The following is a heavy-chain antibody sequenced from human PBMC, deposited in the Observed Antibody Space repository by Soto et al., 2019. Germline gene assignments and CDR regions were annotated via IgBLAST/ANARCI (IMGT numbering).Heavy chain of an antibody. D-gene: IGHD5-18*01. V-gene: IGHV4-59*01. CDR2: IYYSGST. J-gene: IGHJ4*02. CDR3: ARSYTAMVPFDY. CDR1: GGSISSYY. Sequence: SETLSHTCTVPGGSISSYYWIWIRQPPGKGLEWIGYIYYSGSTNYNPSLKSRVTISVDTSKNQFSLKLSSVTAADTAVYYCARSYTAMVPFDYWGQGTLVTVSS.